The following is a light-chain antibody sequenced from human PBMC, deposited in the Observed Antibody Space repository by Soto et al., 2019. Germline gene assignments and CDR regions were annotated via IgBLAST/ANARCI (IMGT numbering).Light chain of an antibody. J-gene: IGKJ1*01. Sequence: DIQLTQSPSSLSASVGDKVTITCRASQSIRSYLNWVQQKPGKAPELLIYDASSLQTGVPSRFSGSGSGTDFSLTISSLQPEDFATYYCQQSYSTPPWTFGQGTKVDIK. CDR2: DAS. V-gene: IGKV1-39*01. CDR1: QSIRSY. CDR3: QQSYSTPPWT.